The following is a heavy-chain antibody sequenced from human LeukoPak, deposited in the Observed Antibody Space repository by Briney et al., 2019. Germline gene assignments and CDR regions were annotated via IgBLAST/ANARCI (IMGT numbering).Heavy chain of an antibody. CDR2: ISAYNGNT. Sequence: ASVTVSFTASVYTFTIYGISWVRQARGQGLEWMGWISAYNGNTNYAQKLQGRVTMTTDTSTSTAYMELRSLRSDDTAVYYCAFVVVVAASDYWGQGTLVTVSS. J-gene: IGHJ4*02. D-gene: IGHD2-15*01. CDR3: AFVVVVAASDY. CDR1: VYTFTIYG. V-gene: IGHV1-18*01.